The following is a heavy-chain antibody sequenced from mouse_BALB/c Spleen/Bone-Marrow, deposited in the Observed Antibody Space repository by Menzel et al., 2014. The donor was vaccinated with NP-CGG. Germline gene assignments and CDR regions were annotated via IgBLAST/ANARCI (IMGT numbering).Heavy chain of an antibody. J-gene: IGHJ3*01. V-gene: IGHV1-7*01. Sequence: VKLVESGAELAKPGASVKMSCKASGYTFTSYWMHWVKQRLGQGLEWIGYINPSTGYTEYNQKFKDKATLTADKSSSTAYMQLSSLTSEDSAVYYCARYHYGYDGFAYWGQGTLVTVSA. CDR1: GYTFTSYW. CDR2: INPSTGYT. CDR3: ARYHYGYDGFAY. D-gene: IGHD2-2*01.